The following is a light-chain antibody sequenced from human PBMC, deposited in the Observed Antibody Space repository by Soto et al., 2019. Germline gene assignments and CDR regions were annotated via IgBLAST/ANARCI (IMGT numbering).Light chain of an antibody. J-gene: IGLJ1*01. CDR3: LLSYSGVHYV. CDR1: TGTVTSGHY. Sequence: QAVVTQEPSLTVSPGGTVTLTCGSSTGTVTSGHYPYWFQQKPGQAPRTLIYDTSKKHSWTPDRFSGSLLGGKAALTLSGAQPEDEADYYCLLSYSGVHYVFGTGTKLTVL. V-gene: IGLV7-46*01. CDR2: DTS.